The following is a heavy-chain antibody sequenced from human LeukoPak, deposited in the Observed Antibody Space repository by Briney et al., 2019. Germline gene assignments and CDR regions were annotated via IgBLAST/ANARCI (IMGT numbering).Heavy chain of an antibody. V-gene: IGHV4-59*01. Sequence: SETLSLTCTVSGGSISSYYWSWIRQPPGKGLEWIGYIYYGGSTNYNPSLKSRVTISVDTSKNQFSLKLSSVTAADTAVYYCARGESYGDYAADWGQGTLVTVSS. J-gene: IGHJ4*02. CDR1: GGSISSYY. D-gene: IGHD4-17*01. CDR3: ARGESYGDYAAD. CDR2: IYYGGST.